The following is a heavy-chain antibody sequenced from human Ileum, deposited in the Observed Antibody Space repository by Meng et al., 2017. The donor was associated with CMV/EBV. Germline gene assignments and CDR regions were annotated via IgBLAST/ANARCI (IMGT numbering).Heavy chain of an antibody. D-gene: IGHD1-26*01. Sequence: GGSLRLSCVASGFTFSSYAMSWVRQAPGKGLEWVSAISGSDGVTYYTDSVKGRFTISSHNSKNTLFLQMNSLIAEDTAVYYCAKAWNSGTYHFDYWGQGTLVTVSS. CDR1: GFTFSSYA. CDR2: ISGSDGVT. CDR3: AKAWNSGTYHFDY. J-gene: IGHJ4*02. V-gene: IGHV3-23*01.